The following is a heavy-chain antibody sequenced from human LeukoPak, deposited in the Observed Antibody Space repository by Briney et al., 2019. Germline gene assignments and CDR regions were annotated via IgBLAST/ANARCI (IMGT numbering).Heavy chain of an antibody. D-gene: IGHD3-9*01. CDR3: FKQMPEYDILTGYSPYYYYGMDV. CDR1: GFTFSSYA. J-gene: IGHJ6*02. Sequence: GGSLRLSCASSGFTFSSYAMSWVRQAPGQGLEWVSAISGSGGSTYYADSVKGRFTISRDNSKNTLYLQMNSLRAEDTAVYFFFKQMPEYDILTGYSPYYYYGMDVWGQGTTVTVSS. V-gene: IGHV3-23*01. CDR2: ISGSGGST.